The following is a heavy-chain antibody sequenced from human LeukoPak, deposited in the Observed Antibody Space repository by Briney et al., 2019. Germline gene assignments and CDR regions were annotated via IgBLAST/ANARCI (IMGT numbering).Heavy chain of an antibody. CDR3: ARVPIRITMTHNWFDP. CDR2: ISAYNGNT. Sequence: GASVKVSCKGSGYTFTSYGISWVRQAPGQGLEWMGWISAYNGNTNYAQKLQGRVTMTTDTSTSTAYMELKSLRSDDTAVYYCARVPIRITMTHNWFDPWGQGTLVTVSS. D-gene: IGHD3-22*01. V-gene: IGHV1-18*01. J-gene: IGHJ5*02. CDR1: GYTFTSYG.